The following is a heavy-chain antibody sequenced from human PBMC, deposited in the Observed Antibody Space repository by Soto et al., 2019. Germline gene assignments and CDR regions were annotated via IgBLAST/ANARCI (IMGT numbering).Heavy chain of an antibody. D-gene: IGHD5-18*01. CDR2: ISGSGGST. Sequence: GALRLSCAASGFTFSSYAMSWVRQAPGKGLEWVSAISGSGGSTYYADSVKGRFTISRDNSKNTLYLQMNSLRAEDTAVYYCAKARWIQYYFDYWGQGTLVTVSS. V-gene: IGHV3-23*01. CDR3: AKARWIQYYFDY. CDR1: GFTFSSYA. J-gene: IGHJ4*02.